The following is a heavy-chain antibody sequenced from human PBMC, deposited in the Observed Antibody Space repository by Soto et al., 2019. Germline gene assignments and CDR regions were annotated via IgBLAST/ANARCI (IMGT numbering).Heavy chain of an antibody. J-gene: IGHJ5*02. CDR1: GGTFSSYT. CDR3: ARDMEEQQLRLHWFDP. Sequence: SVKVSCKASGGTFSSYTISWVRQAPGQGLEWMGRIIPILGIANYAQKFQGRVTITADKSTSTAYMELSSLRSEDTAVYYCARDMEEQQLRLHWFDPWGQGTLVTVSS. V-gene: IGHV1-69*04. CDR2: IIPILGIA. D-gene: IGHD6-13*01.